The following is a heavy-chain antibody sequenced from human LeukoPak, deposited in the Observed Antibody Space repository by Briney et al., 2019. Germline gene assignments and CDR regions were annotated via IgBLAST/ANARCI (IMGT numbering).Heavy chain of an antibody. CDR2: INPSGGST. D-gene: IGHD4-23*01. CDR1: GYTFTSYY. J-gene: IGHJ5*02. Sequence: GASVKVSCKASGYTFTSYYIHWVRQAPGQGLEWMGIINPSGGSTTYAQKFQGRVTMTRDMSTRTLYMELSSLRSEDTAFYYCARDNSMHERGWWFDPWGQGTLVTVSS. V-gene: IGHV1-46*01. CDR3: ARDNSMHERGWWFDP.